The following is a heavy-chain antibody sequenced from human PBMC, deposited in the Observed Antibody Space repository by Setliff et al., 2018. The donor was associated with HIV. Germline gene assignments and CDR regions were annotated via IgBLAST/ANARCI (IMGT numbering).Heavy chain of an antibody. J-gene: IGHJ4*02. Sequence: ASVKVSCKASGYTFTDYYIHWVQQAPGKGLEWMGRVDPQDGETLYAEKFQGRVTIRADTSTDTAYVELSSLRSEDTAVYYCATFPIECSGGSCYASGVDYWGQGTLVTVSS. CDR3: ATFPIECSGGSCYASGVDY. CDR2: VDPQDGET. CDR1: GYTFTDYY. V-gene: IGHV1-69-2*01. D-gene: IGHD2-15*01.